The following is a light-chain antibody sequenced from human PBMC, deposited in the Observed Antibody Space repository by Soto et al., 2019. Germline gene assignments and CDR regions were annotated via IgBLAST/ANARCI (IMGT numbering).Light chain of an antibody. J-gene: IGKJ4*01. Sequence: ETVMTQSPATLSVSLGERATLSCRASQSVNSNLAWYQQKPGQAPRLLIYGASIRATRVPARFSGRGSGTDFTLTISSLQPEDFAVYFCQQYKNWPPVTFGGGTKVEIK. CDR3: QQYKNWPPVT. CDR1: QSVNSN. V-gene: IGKV3-15*01. CDR2: GAS.